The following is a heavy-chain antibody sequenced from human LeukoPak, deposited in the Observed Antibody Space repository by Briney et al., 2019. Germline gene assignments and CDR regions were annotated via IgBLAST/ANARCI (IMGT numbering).Heavy chain of an antibody. Sequence: ASVKVSCKASGYTFTGNYIHWVRQAPGQGLEWMGWINPNSGGTNYAQKFQGGVTMTRDTSITTAYMELSRLGSDDTAVYFCARDNGWYGFDYWGQGTLVTVSS. CDR2: INPNSGGT. CDR3: ARDNGWYGFDY. D-gene: IGHD6-19*01. CDR1: GYTFTGNY. J-gene: IGHJ4*02. V-gene: IGHV1-2*02.